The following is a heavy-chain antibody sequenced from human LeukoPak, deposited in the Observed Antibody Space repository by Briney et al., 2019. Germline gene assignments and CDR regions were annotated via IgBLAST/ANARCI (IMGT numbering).Heavy chain of an antibody. D-gene: IGHD6-19*01. Sequence: NASETLSLTGTVSGGSISSDSYYWARIRQPPGKGLEWIASIYYSGSTYYNPSLKSRVTISVDTSRNQFSLKLNSVTAADTAVYYCASLAVAGLSEGYWGQGTLVIVSS. CDR3: ASLAVAGLSEGY. CDR2: IYYSGST. J-gene: IGHJ4*02. CDR1: GGSISSDSYY. V-gene: IGHV4-39*01.